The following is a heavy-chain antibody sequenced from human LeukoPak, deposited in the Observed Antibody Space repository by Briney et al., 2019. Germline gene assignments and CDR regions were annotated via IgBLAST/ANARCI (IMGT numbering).Heavy chain of an antibody. Sequence: GGSLRLSCAASGFTFSSYWMHWVRQAPGKGLVWVSRINTVGSSTTYADSVKGRFTISRDNAKNTLYLQMNSLRVEDTALYFCARGWYYGMDVWGQGTTVSVSS. CDR1: GFTFSSYW. V-gene: IGHV3-74*01. D-gene: IGHD2-15*01. J-gene: IGHJ6*02. CDR2: INTVGSST. CDR3: ARGWYYGMDV.